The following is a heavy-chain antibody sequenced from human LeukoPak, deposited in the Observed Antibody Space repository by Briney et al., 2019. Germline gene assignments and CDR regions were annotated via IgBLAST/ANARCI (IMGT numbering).Heavy chain of an antibody. CDR2: IYYSGST. V-gene: IGHV4-39*01. D-gene: IGHD1-26*01. Sequence: SETLSLTCTVSGGSISSSSYYWGWIRQPPGKGLEWIGSIYYSGSTYYNPSLKSRVTISVDTPKNQFSLKLSSVTAADTAVYYCARRGMGWWELRGGAFDIWGQGTMVTVSS. CDR1: GGSISSSSYY. CDR3: ARRGMGWWELRGGAFDI. J-gene: IGHJ3*02.